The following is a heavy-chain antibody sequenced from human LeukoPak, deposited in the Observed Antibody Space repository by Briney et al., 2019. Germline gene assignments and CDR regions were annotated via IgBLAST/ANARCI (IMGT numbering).Heavy chain of an antibody. Sequence: ASVKVSCKASGYTFTSYGINWVRQAPGQGLEWMGWISVYNGNTNYAQTLQDRVTLTTETSTNIAYMELRSLRSDYSAVYVCASSNIGYDFAYWGQGTLVTVSS. CDR2: ISVYNGNT. CDR1: GYTFTSYG. CDR3: ASSNIGYDFAY. D-gene: IGHD5-12*01. J-gene: IGHJ4*02. V-gene: IGHV1-18*01.